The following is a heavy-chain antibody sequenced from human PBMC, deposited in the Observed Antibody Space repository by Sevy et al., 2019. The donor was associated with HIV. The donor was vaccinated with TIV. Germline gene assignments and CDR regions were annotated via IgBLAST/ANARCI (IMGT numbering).Heavy chain of an antibody. V-gene: IGHV3-30*04. CDR1: GFTFSSYA. Sequence: GGSLRLSCAASGFTFSSYAMHWVRQAPGKGLEWVADISYDGSNKYYADSVKGRFTISRDNSKNTLYLQMNSLRAEDTAVYYCARDTLRITMIVVVTPGGMDVWGQGTTVTVSS. D-gene: IGHD3-22*01. CDR3: ARDTLRITMIVVVTPGGMDV. J-gene: IGHJ6*02. CDR2: ISYDGSNK.